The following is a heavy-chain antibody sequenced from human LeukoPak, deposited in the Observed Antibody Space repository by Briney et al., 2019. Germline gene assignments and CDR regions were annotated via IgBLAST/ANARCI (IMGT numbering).Heavy chain of an antibody. J-gene: IGHJ4*02. CDR2: IKQDGSEK. CDR1: GFTFSSYW. CDR3: ARGGSSWYHYFDY. Sequence: GGSLRLSCAASGFTFSSYWMSWVRQAPGKGLEWVANIKQDGSEKYYVDSVKGRFTISRDNAKNSLYLQMNSLRAEDTAVYYCARGGSSWYHYFDYWGQGTLVTVSS. D-gene: IGHD6-13*01. V-gene: IGHV3-7*03.